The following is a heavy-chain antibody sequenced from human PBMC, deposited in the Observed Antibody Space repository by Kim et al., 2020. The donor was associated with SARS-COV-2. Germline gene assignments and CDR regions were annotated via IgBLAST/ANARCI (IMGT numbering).Heavy chain of an antibody. J-gene: IGHJ2*01. Sequence: SVKVSCKASGGTFSSYAISWVRQAPGQGLEWMGGIIPIFGTANYAQKFQGRVTITADESTSTAYMELSSLRSEDTAVYYCARDREPAASYWYFDLWGRGTLVTVSS. CDR2: IIPIFGTA. V-gene: IGHV1-69*13. CDR3: ARDREPAASYWYFDL. D-gene: IGHD2-2*01. CDR1: GGTFSSYA.